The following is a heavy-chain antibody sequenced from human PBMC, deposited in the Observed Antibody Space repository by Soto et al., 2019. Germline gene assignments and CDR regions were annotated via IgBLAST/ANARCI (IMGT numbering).Heavy chain of an antibody. CDR1: GSSFTNND. D-gene: IGHD1-1*01. J-gene: IGHJ5*02. CDR3: DDLQDYFDP. V-gene: IGHV1-8*01. CDR2: MNPGSGDT. Sequence: ASVKVSFKAAGSSFTNNDVSWVRQATGQGLEWMGWMNPGSGDTGYAQKFQGRVTMTRDISIATAYMELSSLRSDDTAIYYSDDLQDYFDPCGQAPLVTVSS.